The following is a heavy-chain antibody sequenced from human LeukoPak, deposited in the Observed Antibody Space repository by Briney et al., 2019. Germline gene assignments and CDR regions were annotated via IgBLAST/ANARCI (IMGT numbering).Heavy chain of an antibody. D-gene: IGHD2-8*02. CDR3: ARQGGVVRSYYMDV. J-gene: IGHJ6*03. CDR1: GFTFRTYG. V-gene: IGHV3-33*01. CDR2: LWFDGSHQ. Sequence: GGSLRLSCAASGFTFRTYGMHWVRQTPGKGLEWVAFLWFDGSHQYYADSVRGRFIISRDNSNNTLYLQMNSLRAEDTAVYYCARQGGVVRSYYMDVWGKGTTVTVSS.